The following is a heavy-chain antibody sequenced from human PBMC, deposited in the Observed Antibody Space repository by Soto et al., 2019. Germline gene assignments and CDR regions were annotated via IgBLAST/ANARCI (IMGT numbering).Heavy chain of an antibody. V-gene: IGHV3-73*01. J-gene: IGHJ5*02. CDR3: TTPSYDFWSGYYNWFDP. CDR1: RFTFSGST. CDR2: IRSKANSYAT. Sequence: GGSLRLSCSTSRFTFSGSTMHWVRQASGKGLEWVGRIRSKANSYATAYAASVKGRFTISRDDSKNTAYLQMNSLKTEDTAVYYCTTPSYDFWSGYYNWFDPWGQGTLVTVS. D-gene: IGHD3-3*01.